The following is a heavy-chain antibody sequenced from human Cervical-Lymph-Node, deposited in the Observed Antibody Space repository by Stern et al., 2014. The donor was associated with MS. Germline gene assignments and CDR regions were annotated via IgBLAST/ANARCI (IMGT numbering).Heavy chain of an antibody. D-gene: IGHD1-1*01. J-gene: IGHJ5*02. Sequence: QVQLQQWGAGLLKPSGTLSLTCTVSGGAFNGYYWTWIRQSPAKGLEWVGEINQAGSPNYNPSLRRRLPISVDSSKNQFTLKLSSVTAADTAVYYCARGPNPGGRVLSWFDPWGHGTLVSVSS. CDR1: GGAFNGYY. CDR3: ARGPNPGGRVLSWFDP. V-gene: IGHV4-34*01. CDR2: INQAGSP.